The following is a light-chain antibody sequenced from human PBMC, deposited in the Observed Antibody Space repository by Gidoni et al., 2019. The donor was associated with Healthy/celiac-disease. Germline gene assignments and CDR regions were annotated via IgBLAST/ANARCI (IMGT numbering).Light chain of an antibody. Sequence: SELTQDPAVSVALGQTVRITCQGDSLRSYYASWYQQKPGQAPVLVIYGKNNRPSGIPDRFSGSSSGNTASLTITGAQAEDEADYYCNSRDSSGNVVFGGGTKLTVL. CDR2: GKN. V-gene: IGLV3-19*01. CDR1: SLRSYY. CDR3: NSRDSSGNVV. J-gene: IGLJ2*01.